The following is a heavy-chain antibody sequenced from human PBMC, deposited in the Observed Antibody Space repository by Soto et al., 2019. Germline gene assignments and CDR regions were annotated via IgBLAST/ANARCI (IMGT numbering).Heavy chain of an antibody. CDR3: VRGGALTYYYYGMDV. CDR2: INGDGSST. J-gene: IGHJ6*02. Sequence: HPGGSLRLSCAASGFTFRSYYMHWVRQAPGKGLVWVSRINGDGSSTAYADSVKGRFTISRDNAKNTLSLQMNSLRVEDSAVYYCVRGGALTYYYYGMDVWGQGTTVTVSS. V-gene: IGHV3-74*03. CDR1: GFTFRSYY. D-gene: IGHD3-16*01.